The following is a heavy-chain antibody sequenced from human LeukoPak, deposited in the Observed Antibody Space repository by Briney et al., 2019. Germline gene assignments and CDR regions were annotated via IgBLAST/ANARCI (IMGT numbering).Heavy chain of an antibody. CDR3: AGRRTTGTAAQDY. Sequence: PGGSLRLSCAASGFTFSSYSMSWVRQAPGKGLEWVSSISSSSYIYYADSVKGRFTISRDNAKNSLYLQMSSLRAEDTAVYYCAGRRTTGTAAQDYWGQGTLVTVSS. J-gene: IGHJ4*02. CDR2: ISSSSYI. CDR1: GFTFSSYS. D-gene: IGHD1-1*01. V-gene: IGHV3-21*01.